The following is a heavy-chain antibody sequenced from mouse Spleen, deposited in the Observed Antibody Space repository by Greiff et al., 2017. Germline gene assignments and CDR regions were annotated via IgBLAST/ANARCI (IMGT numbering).Heavy chain of an antibody. D-gene: IGHD2-14*01. CDR2: IYPGSGNT. Sequence: VQLQQSGAELARPGASVKLSCKASGYTFTDYYINWVKQRTGQGLEWIGEIYPGSGNTYYNEKFKGKATLTADKSSSTAYMQLSSLTSEDSAVYFCARWDRYEAWFAYWGQGTLVTVSA. J-gene: IGHJ3*01. CDR1: GYTFTDYY. V-gene: IGHV1-77*01. CDR3: ARWDRYEAWFAY.